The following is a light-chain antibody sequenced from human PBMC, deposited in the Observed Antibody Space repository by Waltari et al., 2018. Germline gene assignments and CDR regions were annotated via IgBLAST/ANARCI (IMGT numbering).Light chain of an antibody. J-gene: IGLJ1*01. CDR1: SSDVGGYNF. CDR3: CSYAGSYTYV. V-gene: IGLV2-11*01. CDR2: DVS. Sequence: QSALTQPRSVSGSPGQSVTISCTGTSSDVGGYNFVSWYQQHPGKAPKLMLYDVSKRPSGVPDRFSGSKSGNTASLTISGLQAEDEADYSCCSYAGSYTYVFGTGTKVTVL.